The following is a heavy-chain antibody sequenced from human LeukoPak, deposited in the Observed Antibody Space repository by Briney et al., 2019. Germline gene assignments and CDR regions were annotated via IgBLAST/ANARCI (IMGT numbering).Heavy chain of an antibody. D-gene: IGHD3-16*01. CDR2: LSGSGGST. CDR3: AKALGGYDFDY. J-gene: IGHJ4*02. CDR1: GFTFDDYA. Sequence: GGSLRLSCAASGFTFDDYAMHWVRQAPGKGLEWVSSLSGSGGSTYYADSVKGRFTISRDNSKNTLFLHMNSLRAEDTAVYYCAKALGGYDFDYWGQGTLVTVSS. V-gene: IGHV3-23*01.